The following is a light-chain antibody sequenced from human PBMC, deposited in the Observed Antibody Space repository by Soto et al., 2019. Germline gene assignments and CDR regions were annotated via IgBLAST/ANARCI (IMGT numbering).Light chain of an antibody. CDR3: SSYAGSNNFV. Sequence: QSVLTQSPSASGSPGQSVTISCTGTSSDIGDYNSVSWYQQHPGKAPKVMIYDVTKRPSGVPDRFSGSKSGNTASLTVSALQAEDEADYYCSSYAGSNNFVFGTGTKVTVL. J-gene: IGLJ1*01. V-gene: IGLV2-8*01. CDR2: DVT. CDR1: SSDIGDYNS.